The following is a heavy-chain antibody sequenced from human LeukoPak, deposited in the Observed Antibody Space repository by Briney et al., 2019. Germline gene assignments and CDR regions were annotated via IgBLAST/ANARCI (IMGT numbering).Heavy chain of an antibody. D-gene: IGHD1-26*01. CDR3: AHRLSSVGALYFQH. CDR2: IYWDDDK. Sequence: SGPTLVNPTETLTLTCSFSGFSLSTSGVGVGWIRQPPGKALEWLALIYWDDDKRYSPSLKSRLTITKDTSKNQVVLRLTNMDPVDTATYYCAHRLSSVGALYFQHWGQGTLVTVSS. V-gene: IGHV2-5*02. CDR1: GFSLSTSGVG. J-gene: IGHJ1*01.